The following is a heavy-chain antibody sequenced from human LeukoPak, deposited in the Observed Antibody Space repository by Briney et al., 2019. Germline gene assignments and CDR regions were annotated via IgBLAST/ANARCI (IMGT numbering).Heavy chain of an antibody. CDR1: GYTFTSYG. D-gene: IGHD3-22*01. CDR2: ISAYNGNT. V-gene: IGHV1-18*01. J-gene: IGHJ4*02. CDR3: ASGEMGEGYYDSSGYYNY. Sequence: GASVKVSCKASGYTFTSYGISWVRQAPGQGLEWMGWISAYNGNTNYAQKLQGRVTMTTDTSTSTAYLELRSLRSDETGVYYCASGEMGEGYYDSSGYYNYWGQGTLVTVSS.